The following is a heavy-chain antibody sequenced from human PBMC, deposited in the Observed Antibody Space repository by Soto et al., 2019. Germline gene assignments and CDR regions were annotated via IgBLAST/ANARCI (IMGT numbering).Heavy chain of an antibody. CDR2: INPSGGST. CDR1: GYTVTSYH. D-gene: IGHD2-8*01. V-gene: IGHV1-46*01. J-gene: IGHJ4*03. Sequence: ASVKVSCKASGYTVTSYHMHWVRQAPGQGLEWMGIINPSGGSTSYAQKFQGRVTMTRDTSTSTVYMELSSLRSEDTAVYYCDRDKCTKVLCYWYYFDYSGHWKPVTVS. CDR3: DRDKCTKVLCYWYYFDY.